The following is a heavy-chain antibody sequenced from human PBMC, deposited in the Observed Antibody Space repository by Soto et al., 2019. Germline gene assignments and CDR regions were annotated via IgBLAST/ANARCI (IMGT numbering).Heavy chain of an antibody. CDR2: IIPIFGTA. J-gene: IGHJ3*02. CDR3: ARTWGRTTAAELNDALDI. V-gene: IGHV1-69*01. D-gene: IGHD6-25*01. Sequence: QVQLVQSGAEVKKPGSSVKVSCKASGGTFSSYAISWVRQAPGQGLEWMGGIIPIFGTANYAQKFQGRVTLTTGETKSTAYMALSSLRSEDTAVYSCARTWGRTTAAELNDALDIGGQGTMVTVSS. CDR1: GGTFSSYA.